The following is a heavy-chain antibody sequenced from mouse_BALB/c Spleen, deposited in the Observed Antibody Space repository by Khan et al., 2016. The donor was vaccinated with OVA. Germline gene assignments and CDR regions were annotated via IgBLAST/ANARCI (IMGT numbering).Heavy chain of an antibody. CDR3: ARGWLALYAMDY. V-gene: IGHV1S137*01. J-gene: IGHJ4*01. Sequence: QVQLQQSGAELVRPGVSVKISCKGSGYTFTDYAIHWVKQSHAKSLEWIGVISTYYGDATYNQKFKGKATMTVDKSSSTAYMEFARLTSEDSAIYYCARGWLALYAMDYWGQGTSVTVSS. CDR1: GYTFTDYA. CDR2: ISTYYGDA. D-gene: IGHD2-3*01.